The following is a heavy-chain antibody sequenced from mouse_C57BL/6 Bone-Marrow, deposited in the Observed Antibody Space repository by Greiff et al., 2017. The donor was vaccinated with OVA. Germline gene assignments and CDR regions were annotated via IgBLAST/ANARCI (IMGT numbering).Heavy chain of an antibody. D-gene: IGHD2-5*01. CDR2: ISYDGSN. V-gene: IGHV3-6*01. J-gene: IGHJ4*01. CDR3: ARNAYYSNYDYYAMDY. Sequence: ESGPGLVKPSQSLSPTCSVTGYSITSGYYWNWIRQFPGNKLEWMGYISYDGSNNYNPSLKNRISITRDTSKNQFFLKLNSVTTEDTATYYCARNAYYSNYDYYAMDYWGQGTSVTVSS. CDR1: GYSITSGYY.